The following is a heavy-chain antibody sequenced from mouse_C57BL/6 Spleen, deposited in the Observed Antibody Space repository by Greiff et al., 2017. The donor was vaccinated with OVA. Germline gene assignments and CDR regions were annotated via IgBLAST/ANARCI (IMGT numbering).Heavy chain of an antibody. V-gene: IGHV14-2*01. J-gene: IGHJ4*01. CDR3: ASSEWFTTARGVDY. CDR2: IDPEDGDT. D-gene: IGHD1-2*01. CDR1: GFNIKDYY. Sequence: VQLKESGAELVKPGASVKLSCTASGFNIKDYYMPWVKQRTEQGLEWIGRIDPEDGDTKYAAKFQGKATLTADTSSNTAYLQLSSLTSEDTAVYYGASSEWFTTARGVDYWGQGTTVTVSS.